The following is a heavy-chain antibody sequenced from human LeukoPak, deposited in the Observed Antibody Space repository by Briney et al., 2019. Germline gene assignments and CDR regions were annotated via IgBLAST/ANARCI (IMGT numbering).Heavy chain of an antibody. V-gene: IGHV1-24*01. CDR1: GYTLTELS. J-gene: IGHJ5*02. Sequence: ASVKVSCKVSGYTLTELSMNWVRQAPGKGLEWMGGFDPEDGETIYAQKFQGRVTMTEDTSTDTAYMELSSLRSEDTAVYYCARVSSPLYCSSTSCYTDWFDPWGQGTLVTVSS. CDR3: ARVSSPLYCSSTSCYTDWFDP. CDR2: FDPEDGET. D-gene: IGHD2-2*02.